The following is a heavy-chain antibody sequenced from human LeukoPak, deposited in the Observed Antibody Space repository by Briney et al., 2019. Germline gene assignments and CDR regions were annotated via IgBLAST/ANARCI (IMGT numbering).Heavy chain of an antibody. J-gene: IGHJ6*02. Sequence: MTGGSLRLSCAASGFTFSSYSMNWVRQAPGKGLEWVSSISSSSSYIYYADSVKGRFTISRDNAKNSLYLQMNSLRAEDTAVYYCARGKPGIAVAGTPDDYYYYGMDVWGQGTTVTSP. D-gene: IGHD6-19*01. CDR1: GFTFSSYS. CDR3: ARGKPGIAVAGTPDDYYYYGMDV. CDR2: ISSSSSYI. V-gene: IGHV3-21*01.